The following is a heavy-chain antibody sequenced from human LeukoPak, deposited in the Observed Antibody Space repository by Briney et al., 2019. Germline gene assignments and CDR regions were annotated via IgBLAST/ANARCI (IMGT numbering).Heavy chain of an antibody. CDR1: GFTFSSYA. J-gene: IGHJ4*02. CDR2: IRSKAYGGTT. Sequence: PGGSLRLSCAASGFTFSSYAMSWVRQAPGKGLEWVGFIRSKAYGGTTEYAASVKGRFTISRDDSKSIAYLQMNSLKTEDTAVYYCTRFNLKAAASFDYWGQGTLVTVSS. CDR3: TRFNLKAAASFDY. V-gene: IGHV3-49*04. D-gene: IGHD6-13*01.